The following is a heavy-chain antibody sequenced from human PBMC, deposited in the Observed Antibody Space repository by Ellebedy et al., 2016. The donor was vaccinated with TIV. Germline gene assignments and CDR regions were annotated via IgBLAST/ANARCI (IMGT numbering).Heavy chain of an antibody. Sequence: GESLKISXAASGFTFSTYSMDWVRQAPGKGLEWVSGLSGSGGSTYYADSVKGRFTISRDNSKNTLYLQMNSLRAEDTAVYYCSTAPSYYYDYWGQGTLVTVSS. CDR1: GFTFSTYS. CDR2: LSGSGGST. V-gene: IGHV3-23*01. D-gene: IGHD3-10*01. J-gene: IGHJ4*02. CDR3: STAPSYYYDY.